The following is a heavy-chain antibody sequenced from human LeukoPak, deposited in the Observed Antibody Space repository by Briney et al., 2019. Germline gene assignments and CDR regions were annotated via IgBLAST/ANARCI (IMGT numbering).Heavy chain of an antibody. V-gene: IGHV3-48*03. Sequence: GGSLRLSCAASGFTFSNYEMNWVRQAPGKGLEWVSYINSGGDTRYYADSVKGRFTISRDNAKNSLYLQMNSLRAEDTAVYYCAKDNYGFFDYWGQGTLVTVSS. J-gene: IGHJ4*02. CDR3: AKDNYGFFDY. CDR2: INSGGDTR. D-gene: IGHD4-17*01. CDR1: GFTFSNYE.